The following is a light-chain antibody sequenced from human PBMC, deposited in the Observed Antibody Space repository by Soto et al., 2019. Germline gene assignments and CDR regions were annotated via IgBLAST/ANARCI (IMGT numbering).Light chain of an antibody. CDR2: DVT. J-gene: IGLJ2*01. Sequence: QSVLTQPASVSGSPGQSITISCTGTSSDVGRYNYVSWYQQHPGKAPKLIIYDVTDRPSGVSNRFSGSKSGSTASLTISGLRAEDEADYYCSSYAITTTVVFGGGTKVTVL. V-gene: IGLV2-14*01. CDR1: SSDVGRYNY. CDR3: SSYAITTTVV.